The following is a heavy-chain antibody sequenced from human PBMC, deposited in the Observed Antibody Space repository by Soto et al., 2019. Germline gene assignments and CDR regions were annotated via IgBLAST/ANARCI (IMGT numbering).Heavy chain of an antibody. Sequence: GGSLRLSCAASGFRFEDYAMHWVRQAPGKGLEWVANIKQDGSETYYVDSVKGRFTISRDNAKNSLYLQMNSLRAEDTAVYYCARDPPYGSGTSQNYGMDVWGQGTTVTVSS. V-gene: IGHV3-7*04. CDR2: IKQDGSET. J-gene: IGHJ6*02. CDR3: ARDPPYGSGTSQNYGMDV. CDR1: GFRFEDYA. D-gene: IGHD3-10*01.